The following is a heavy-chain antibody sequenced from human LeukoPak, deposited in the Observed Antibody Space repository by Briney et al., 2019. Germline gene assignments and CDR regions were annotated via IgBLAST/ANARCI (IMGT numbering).Heavy chain of an antibody. CDR1: GFIFSSYA. CDR3: AKGLTSTTVITRSFFDY. Sequence: GGSLRLSCAASGFIFSSYAMGWVRQAPGKGLEWVSAISGIGDTTHYADSVKGRFTISRDNSKNTLFLQMDSLRGEDTAVYYCAKGLTSTTVITRSFFDYWGQGTLVTVSS. J-gene: IGHJ4*02. CDR2: ISGIGDTT. D-gene: IGHD4-23*01. V-gene: IGHV3-23*01.